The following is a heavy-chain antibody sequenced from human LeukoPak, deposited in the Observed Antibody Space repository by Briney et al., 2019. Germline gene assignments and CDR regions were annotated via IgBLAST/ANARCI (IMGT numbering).Heavy chain of an antibody. J-gene: IGHJ4*02. D-gene: IGHD5-24*01. CDR2: IKNDGSAT. Sequence: GSLRLSCSASGFTFSSYWMHWVRQAPGKGLVWVSRIKNDGSATNYADSVKGRFTISRDNAKNTLDLQMNSLRAEDTAVYYCVRDGDGYNFDYWGQGTLVTVSS. CDR3: VRDGDGYNFDY. CDR1: GFTFSSYW. V-gene: IGHV3-74*01.